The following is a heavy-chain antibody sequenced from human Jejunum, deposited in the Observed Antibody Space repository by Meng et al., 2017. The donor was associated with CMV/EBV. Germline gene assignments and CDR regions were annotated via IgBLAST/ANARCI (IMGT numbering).Heavy chain of an antibody. D-gene: IGHD3-16*01. CDR3: AGGGPAIYSPFDP. J-gene: IGHJ5*02. Sequence: SGSTFSNYPMGWVRQAPGRGREWVSGISSSGGSTYDADSVKGRFSISRDNSRNTLYLQMMSLRAEDTAVYYCAGGGPAIYSPFDPWGQGTLVTVSS. CDR2: ISSSGGST. CDR1: GSTFSNYP. V-gene: IGHV3-23*01.